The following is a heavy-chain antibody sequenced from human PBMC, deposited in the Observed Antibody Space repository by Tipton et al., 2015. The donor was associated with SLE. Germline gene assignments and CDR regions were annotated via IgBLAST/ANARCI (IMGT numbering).Heavy chain of an antibody. D-gene: IGHD6-19*01. CDR2: ISYDGSNK. J-gene: IGHJ6*02. V-gene: IGHV3-30-3*01. CDR3: AKVRVSSGWPYYYYGMDV. Sequence: SLRLSCAASGFTFSSYAMHWVRQAPGKGLEWVAVISYDGSNKYYADSVKGRFTISRDNSKNTLYLQMNSLRAEDTAVYYCAKVRVSSGWPYYYYGMDVWGQGTTVTVSS. CDR1: GFTFSSYA.